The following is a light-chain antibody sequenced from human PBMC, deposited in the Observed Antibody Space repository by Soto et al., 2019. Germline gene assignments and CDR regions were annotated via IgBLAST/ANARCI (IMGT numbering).Light chain of an antibody. J-gene: IGLJ1*01. CDR1: SSDVGGYNY. Sequence: SLLTQLVSAFGHPGLSITISSPGTSSDVGGYNYVSWYQHHPGKAPKLLIYDVSNRPSGISNRFSGSKSDNTASLTISGLQPEDEADYYCSSYTTSNTRQIVFGTGT. CDR2: DVS. CDR3: SSYTTSNTRQIV. V-gene: IGLV2-14*03.